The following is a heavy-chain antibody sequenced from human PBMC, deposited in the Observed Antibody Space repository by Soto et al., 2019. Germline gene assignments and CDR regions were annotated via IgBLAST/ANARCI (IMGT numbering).Heavy chain of an antibody. J-gene: IGHJ4*02. D-gene: IGHD3-9*01. CDR3: ARHPELRYFDWLQQYYFDY. Sequence: GESLKISCKGSGYSFTSYWIGWVRQMPGKGLEWMGIIYPGDSDTRYSPSFQGQVTISADKSISTAYLQWSSLKASDTAMYYCARHPELRYFDWLQQYYFDYWGQGTLVTVSS. CDR1: GYSFTSYW. V-gene: IGHV5-51*01. CDR2: IYPGDSDT.